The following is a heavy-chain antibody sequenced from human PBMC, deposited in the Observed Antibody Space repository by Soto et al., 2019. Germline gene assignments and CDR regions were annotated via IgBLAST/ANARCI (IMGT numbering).Heavy chain of an antibody. CDR3: ARRYGSAFDI. CDR2: IFYSGST. J-gene: IGHJ3*02. V-gene: IGHV4-59*01. D-gene: IGHD4-17*01. Sequence: QVQLQESGPGLVKPSETLSLTCTVSGGSISSYYWIWIRQPPGKGLEWIGYIFYSGSTNYNPSLKSRVTISVDTSKNQFSLKLSSVTAADTAVYYCARRYGSAFDIWGHGTMVTVSS. CDR1: GGSISSYY.